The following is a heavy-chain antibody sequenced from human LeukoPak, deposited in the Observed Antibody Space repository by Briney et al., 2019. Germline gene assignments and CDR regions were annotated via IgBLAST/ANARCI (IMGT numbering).Heavy chain of an antibody. Sequence: ASVKVSCKASGYTFTGYYIHWVRQAPGQGLEWMGWINPNRGGTNYAQKFQGRVTMTRDTSISTAYMELSRLRSDDTAVYYCARKTAAAGSFDYWGQGTLVTVSS. CDR3: ARKTAAAGSFDY. CDR2: INPNRGGT. D-gene: IGHD6-13*01. CDR1: GYTFTGYY. J-gene: IGHJ4*02. V-gene: IGHV1-2*02.